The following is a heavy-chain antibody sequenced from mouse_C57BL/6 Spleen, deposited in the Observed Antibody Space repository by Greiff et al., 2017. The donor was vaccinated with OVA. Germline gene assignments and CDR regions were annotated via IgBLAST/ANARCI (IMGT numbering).Heavy chain of an antibody. D-gene: IGHD2-3*01. CDR2: IYPGDGDT. Sequence: QVQLQQSGPELVKPGASVKISCKASGYAFSSSWMNWVKQRPGKGLEWIGRIYPGDGDTNYNGKFKGKATLTADKSSSTAYMQLSSLTSEDSAVYFGAKDGYYFYYFDYWGQGTTLTVSS. CDR3: AKDGYYFYYFDY. J-gene: IGHJ2*01. CDR1: GYAFSSSW. V-gene: IGHV1-82*01.